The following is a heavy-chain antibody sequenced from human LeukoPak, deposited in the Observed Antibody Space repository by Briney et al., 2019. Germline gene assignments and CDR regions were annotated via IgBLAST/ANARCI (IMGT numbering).Heavy chain of an antibody. J-gene: IGHJ4*02. CDR1: GFTFTDYY. V-gene: IGHV3-11*01. Sequence: GGSLRLSCAASGFTFTDYYMSWIRQAPGKGLEWVSYISGSGNTIYYADSVRGRFTVSRDNAKNSLYLQMSSLRAEDTAVYYCERVSDDYGGHSGIGYWGQGTLVTVSS. CDR3: ERVSDDYGGHSGIGY. D-gene: IGHD4-23*01. CDR2: ISGSGNTI.